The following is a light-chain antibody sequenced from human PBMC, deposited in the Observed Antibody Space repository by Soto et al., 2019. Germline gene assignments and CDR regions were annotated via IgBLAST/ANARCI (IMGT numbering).Light chain of an antibody. CDR2: DVN. V-gene: IGLV2-14*03. J-gene: IGLJ1*01. Sequence: QSVLTQPASVSVSPGQSITFSCTGTSSYVGSYDYVSWHQQHPGKAPKLIIYDVNNRPSGVPSRFSGSKSGNTASLIISGLQTEDEADYYCCAYSTSGTHVFGTGTKVTVL. CDR1: SSYVGSYDY. CDR3: CAYSTSGTHV.